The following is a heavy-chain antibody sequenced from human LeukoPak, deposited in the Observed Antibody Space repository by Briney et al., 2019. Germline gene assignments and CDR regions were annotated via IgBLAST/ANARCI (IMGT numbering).Heavy chain of an antibody. V-gene: IGHV4-39*01. D-gene: IGHD2-2*01. CDR1: GGSINSRSYY. CDR3: SWGYGSTRAFHI. J-gene: IGHJ3*02. Sequence: SETLSLTCTVSGGSINSRSYYWGWLRQPPGKGLEWIETFFYSGSTYYYPSLKSRVTISVDTYKNQFSLKLSSVTAADTAVYYCSWGYGSTRAFHIWGQGTMVTVSS. CDR2: FFYSGST.